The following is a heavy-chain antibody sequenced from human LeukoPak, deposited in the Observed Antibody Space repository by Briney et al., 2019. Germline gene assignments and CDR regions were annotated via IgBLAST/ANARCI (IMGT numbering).Heavy chain of an antibody. CDR3: AREGGIVGATFFDY. CDR2: INPNSGGT. D-gene: IGHD1-26*01. Sequence: GASVKVSCKASGYTFTGYYMHWVRQALGQGLEWMGWINPNSGGTNYAQKFQGRVTMTRDTSISTAYMELSRLRSDDTAVYYCAREGGIVGATFFDYWGQGTLVTVSS. J-gene: IGHJ4*02. V-gene: IGHV1-2*02. CDR1: GYTFTGYY.